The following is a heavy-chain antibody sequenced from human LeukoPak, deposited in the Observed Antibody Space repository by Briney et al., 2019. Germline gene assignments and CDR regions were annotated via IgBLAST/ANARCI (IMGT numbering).Heavy chain of an antibody. CDR1: GCTFTSYD. Sequence: ASVKVSCKASGCTFTSYDINWVRQATGQGLEWMGWMNPNSGNTGYAQKFQGRVTITRNTSISTAYMELSSLRSEDTAVYYCARLRAKDYYYYYMDVWGKGTTVTVSS. CDR3: ARLRAKDYYYYYMDV. J-gene: IGHJ6*03. V-gene: IGHV1-8*03. CDR2: MNPNSGNT.